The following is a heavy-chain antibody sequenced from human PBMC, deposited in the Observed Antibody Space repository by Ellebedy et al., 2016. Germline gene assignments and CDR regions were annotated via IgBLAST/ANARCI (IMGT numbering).Heavy chain of an antibody. Sequence: SGPTLVKPTQTLTLTCSFSGFSLTSAGEHVSWIRQPPGKALEWVALVDWDDNKYYGTSLKTRLTISKDTSKNQVVLTMSDMDPVDTATYYCARTLNYYDLGRYPYYAYALDVWGQGTTVTVSS. V-gene: IGHV2-70*01. CDR1: GFSLTSAGEH. CDR2: VDWDDNK. D-gene: IGHD3-10*01. J-gene: IGHJ6*02. CDR3: ARTLNYYDLGRYPYYAYALDV.